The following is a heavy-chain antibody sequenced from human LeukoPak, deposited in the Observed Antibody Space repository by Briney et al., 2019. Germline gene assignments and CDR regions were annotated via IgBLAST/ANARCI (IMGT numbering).Heavy chain of an antibody. J-gene: IGHJ6*03. CDR2: IYSGGST. D-gene: IGHD4-17*01. V-gene: IGHV3-66*02. Sequence: PGGSLRLSCAASGFTVSSNYMSWVRQAPGKGLEWVSVIYSGGSTYYADSVKGRFTISRDNSKNTLYLQMNSLRAEDTAVYYCARDREFYGDYSNGSYYYYYMDVWGKGTTVTVSS. CDR1: GFTVSSNY. CDR3: ARDREFYGDYSNGSYYYYYMDV.